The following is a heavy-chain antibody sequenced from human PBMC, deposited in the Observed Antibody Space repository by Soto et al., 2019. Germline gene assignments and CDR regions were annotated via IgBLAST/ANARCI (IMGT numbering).Heavy chain of an antibody. J-gene: IGHJ3*01. Sequence: VHLEQSGAEVKKPGSSVKVSCKAAGGTFSTYTLIWVRQAPGQGLEWMGRIIPMLTVTNSAQKFQGRVTLTADKSTSTAFMELTSLTSDGTAVYYCSIGSWSAETFDVRGQGTMVTVSS. CDR3: SIGSWSAETFDV. CDR1: GGTFSTYT. CDR2: IIPMLTVT. D-gene: IGHD2-2*01. V-gene: IGHV1-69*02.